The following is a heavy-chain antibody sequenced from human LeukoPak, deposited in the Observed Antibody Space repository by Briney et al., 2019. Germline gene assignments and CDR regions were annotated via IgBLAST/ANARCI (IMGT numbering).Heavy chain of an antibody. CDR2: INPGDSNT. CDR1: GYRFTSYW. J-gene: IGHJ4*02. CDR3: VRRGIEVAGIDY. V-gene: IGHV5-51*01. Sequence: GESLKISCKGSGYRFTSYWIGWVRQMPGKGLEWMGIINPGDSNTRYSPSFQGQVTISADESISTAYLQWSSLRASDTAMYYCVRRGIEVAGIDYWGQGTLVTVSS. D-gene: IGHD6-19*01.